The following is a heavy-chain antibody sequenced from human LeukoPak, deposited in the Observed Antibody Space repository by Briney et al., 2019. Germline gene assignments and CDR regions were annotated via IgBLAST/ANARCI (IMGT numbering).Heavy chain of an antibody. D-gene: IGHD6-13*01. CDR3: ARDSGYSSSWAFDY. CDR2: IRSKTNNYAT. CDR1: GFTFSGSA. V-gene: IGHV3-73*01. J-gene: IGHJ4*02. Sequence: GGSLRLSCAASGFTFSGSALHWVRQASGKGLEWIGRIRSKTNNYATTYAASVTGRFTISRDDAENTAYLQMNSLKTEDTAVYYCARDSGYSSSWAFDYWGQGTLVTVSS.